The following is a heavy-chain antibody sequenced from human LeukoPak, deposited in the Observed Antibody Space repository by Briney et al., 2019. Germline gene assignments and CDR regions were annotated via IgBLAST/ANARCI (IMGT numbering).Heavy chain of an antibody. CDR3: ARGGKWLRNYYYYYYMDV. J-gene: IGHJ6*03. D-gene: IGHD5-12*01. CDR1: GGSISSSSYY. V-gene: IGHV4-39*07. CDR2: IYYSGST. Sequence: SETLSLTCTVSGGSISSSSYYWGWIRQPPGKGLEWIGSIYYSGSTYYNPSLKSRVTISVDTSKNQFSLKLSSVTAADTAVYYCARGGKWLRNYYYYYYMDVWGKGTTVTVSS.